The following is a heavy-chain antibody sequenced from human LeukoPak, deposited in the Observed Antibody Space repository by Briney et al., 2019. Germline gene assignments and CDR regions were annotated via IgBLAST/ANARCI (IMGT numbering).Heavy chain of an antibody. J-gene: IGHJ4*02. Sequence: SQTLSLTCAISGDSVSSNSAAWNWIRQSPSRGLEWLGRKYYRSKWYNDYAVSVKSRITINPDTSKNQFSLQLNSVTPEDTAVYYCARGTRYYYDSSGPTLDYWGQGTLVTVSS. V-gene: IGHV6-1*01. CDR2: KYYRSKWYN. D-gene: IGHD3-22*01. CDR1: GDSVSSNSAA. CDR3: ARGTRYYYDSSGPTLDY.